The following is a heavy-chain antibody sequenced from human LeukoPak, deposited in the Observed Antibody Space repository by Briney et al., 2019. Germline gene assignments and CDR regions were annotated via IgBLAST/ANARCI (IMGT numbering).Heavy chain of an antibody. CDR1: GYIFTTYW. D-gene: IGHD3-10*01. CDR2: IYPGNSDT. J-gene: IGHJ1*01. V-gene: IGHV5-51*01. CDR3: ARQSMVRGIDEYVLH. Sequence: GESLKISCRASGYIFTTYWIGWVRQLPGKGLEWMGIIYPGNSDTRYRPSFQGQVTISADKSISTAYLQWNSLKASDTAMYYCARQSMVRGIDEYVLHWGQGTLVTV.